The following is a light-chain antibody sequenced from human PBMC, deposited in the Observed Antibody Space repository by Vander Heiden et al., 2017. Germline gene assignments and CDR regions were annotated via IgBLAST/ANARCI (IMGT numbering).Light chain of an antibody. CDR1: QSISTW. Sequence: DIQLTKSHSTLSASVGDRVTITCRASQSISTWLAWYQQKPGKAPKLLIYYASSLVSGVPSRFSGSGSGTEFTLTISSLQPDDFATYYCQQYNSYSPWTFGQGTKVEIK. V-gene: IGKV1-5*03. J-gene: IGKJ1*01. CDR3: QQYNSYSPWT. CDR2: YAS.